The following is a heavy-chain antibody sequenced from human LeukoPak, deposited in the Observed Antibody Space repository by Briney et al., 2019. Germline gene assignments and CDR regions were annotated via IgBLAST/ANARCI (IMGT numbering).Heavy chain of an antibody. D-gene: IGHD1-26*01. CDR2: IYYSGNT. J-gene: IGHJ5*02. CDR3: ARHEGSTGGYNWFDP. V-gene: IGHV4-59*08. Sequence: SETESLTCSVSGGSINNYYWNWIRQPPGKGLEWIGYIYYSGNTNYNPSLKSRVTILVDTSKNQFSLKLNSVTAADTAVYYCARHEGSTGGYNWFDPWGQGTLVTVSS. CDR1: GGSINNYY.